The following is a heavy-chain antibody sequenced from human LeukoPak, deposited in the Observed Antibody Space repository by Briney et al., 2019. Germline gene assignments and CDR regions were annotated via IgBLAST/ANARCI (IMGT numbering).Heavy chain of an antibody. CDR1: GGFLSGYH. D-gene: IGHD1-20*01. CDR2: INYSGTT. V-gene: IGHV4-34*01. CDR3: GKGARSNRYDWNGLINWFDP. Sequence: PSETLSLTCAVYGGFLSGYHWTWIRQPPGGGLEWIGEINYSGTTNFNPSLTSRVTMSADTSKNQFSLKLSSMTAADTAVYYCGKGARSNRYDWNGLINWFDPWGQGTLVTVSS. J-gene: IGHJ5*02.